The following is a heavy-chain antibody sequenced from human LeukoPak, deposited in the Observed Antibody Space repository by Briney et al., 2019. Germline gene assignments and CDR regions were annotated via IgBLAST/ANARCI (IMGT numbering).Heavy chain of an antibody. V-gene: IGHV3-64*02. CDR2: IRSDGTNT. CDR1: GFTFSCHS. D-gene: IGHD6-19*01. J-gene: IGHJ4*02. Sequence: GGSLRLSCAASGFTFSCHSMHWVRQAPGKGLEYVSGIRSDGTNTYYAESVKGRFTVSRDNSKNTLWLQMGSLRAEDMAVYYCARRGSGWEFDYWGQGTLVTVSS. CDR3: ARRGSGWEFDY.